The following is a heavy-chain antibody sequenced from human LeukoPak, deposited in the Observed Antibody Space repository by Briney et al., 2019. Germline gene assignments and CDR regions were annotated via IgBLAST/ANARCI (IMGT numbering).Heavy chain of an antibody. CDR2: ISGSGGST. Sequence: GGSLRLSCAASGFTFSSYAMSWVRQAPGKGLEWVSAISGSGGSTYYADSVKGRFTISRDNSKNTLYLQMNSLRAEDTAVYYCARVDSSSWYGRGYNWFDPWGQGTLVTVSS. V-gene: IGHV3-23*01. J-gene: IGHJ5*02. CDR3: ARVDSSSWYGRGYNWFDP. CDR1: GFTFSSYA. D-gene: IGHD6-13*01.